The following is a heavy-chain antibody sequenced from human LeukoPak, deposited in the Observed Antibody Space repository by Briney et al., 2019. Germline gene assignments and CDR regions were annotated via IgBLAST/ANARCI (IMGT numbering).Heavy chain of an antibody. V-gene: IGHV3-11*04. J-gene: IGHJ4*02. D-gene: IGHD3-10*01. CDR1: GFTFSDYY. CDR3: ARSRGMSMNDKNLLY. CDR2: ISSSGSTI. Sequence: PGGSLRLSCAASGFTFSDYYMSWIRQAPGKGLEWVSYISSSGSTIYYADSVKGRFTISRDNAKNSLYLQMNSLRAEDTAIYYCARSRGMSMNDKNLLYWGQGSLVTVSS.